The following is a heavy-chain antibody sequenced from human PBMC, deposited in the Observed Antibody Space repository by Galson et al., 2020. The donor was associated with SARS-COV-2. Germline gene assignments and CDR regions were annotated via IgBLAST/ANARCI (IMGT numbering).Heavy chain of an antibody. CDR2: IYPGDSDT. CDR3: AAVTGGFVPYYFDY. CDR1: GYNFTKYW. V-gene: IGHV5-51*01. D-gene: IGHD6-19*01. Sequence: HGESLKISCKGSGYNFTKYWIGWVRQMPGKGLEWMGVIYPGDSDTRYSPSFQGQVTISADKSISTAYLQWSSLKASDTAMYYCAAVTGGFVPYYFDYWGQGTLVTVSS. J-gene: IGHJ4*02.